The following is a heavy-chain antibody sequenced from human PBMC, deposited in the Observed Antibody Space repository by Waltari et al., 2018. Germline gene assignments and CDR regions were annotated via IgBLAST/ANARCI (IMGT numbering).Heavy chain of an antibody. CDR2: ISWDGGST. CDR3: ARPHSSSWYYFDY. D-gene: IGHD6-13*01. Sequence: EVQLVESGGVVVQPGGSLRLSCAASGFTFDAYAMHWVRQAPGKGLEWVSLISWDGGSTYYADSVKGRFTISRDNSKNSLYLQMNSLRAEDTALYYCARPHSSSWYYFDYWGQGTLVTVSS. CDR1: GFTFDAYA. V-gene: IGHV3-43D*04. J-gene: IGHJ4*02.